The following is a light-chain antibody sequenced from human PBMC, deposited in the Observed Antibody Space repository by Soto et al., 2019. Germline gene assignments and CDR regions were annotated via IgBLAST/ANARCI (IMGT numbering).Light chain of an antibody. J-gene: IGKJ4*01. V-gene: IGKV3-15*01. CDR1: KSVNNN. Sequence: EIVMTQSPATLSVSLGERAILSCRASKSVNNNLAWYQQKPGQAPRLLIYGASTRATGIPARFSGSGSGTEFTLSLSSLQSEDFAIYYCQQYNNWPPLTFGGGTKVEIK. CDR3: QQYNNWPPLT. CDR2: GAS.